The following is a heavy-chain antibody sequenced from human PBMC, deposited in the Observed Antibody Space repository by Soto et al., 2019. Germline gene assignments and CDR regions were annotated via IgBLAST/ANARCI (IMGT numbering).Heavy chain of an antibody. V-gene: IGHV3-53*04. J-gene: IGHJ4*02. CDR3: VRGRYGSEIH. CDR1: GFTVSSNY. Sequence: EVRLVESGGGLVQPGGSLRLSCAAFGFTVSSNYMTWVRLAPGKGLEWVSLVYSGGATHYAASVKGRFTTSTHSSQNTLFLQMNSLRTEDTATYSCVRGRYGSEIHWGQGTKVTVSS. CDR2: VYSGGAT. D-gene: IGHD3-10*01.